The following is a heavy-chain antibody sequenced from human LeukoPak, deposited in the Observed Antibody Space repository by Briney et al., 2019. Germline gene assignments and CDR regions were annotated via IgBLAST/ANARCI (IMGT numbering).Heavy chain of an antibody. D-gene: IGHD3-10*01. Sequence: RGSLRLSCAASGFTFSSYGMSWVRQAPGKGLEWVSAISGSGGSTYYADSVKGRFTISRDNSKNTLYLQMNSLRAEDTAVYYCAKGYGSGSYYPYYFDYWGQGTLVTVSS. CDR1: GFTFSSYG. CDR2: ISGSGGST. V-gene: IGHV3-23*01. CDR3: AKGYGSGSYYPYYFDY. J-gene: IGHJ4*02.